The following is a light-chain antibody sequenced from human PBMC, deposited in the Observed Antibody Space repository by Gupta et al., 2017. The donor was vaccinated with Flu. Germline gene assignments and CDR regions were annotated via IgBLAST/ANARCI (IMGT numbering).Light chain of an antibody. CDR3: QRSNGTPQT. CDR2: AAT. V-gene: IGKV1-39*01. Sequence: DIQMTQSPSSLSASVGDRVTITCRASQSISSYLNWYQQKPGKAPKLLNYAATSVQSGAPTRISGGASTADSPITISMLPPDDFANYCIQRSNGTPQTFGQGTKVEIK. CDR1: QSISSY. J-gene: IGKJ1*01.